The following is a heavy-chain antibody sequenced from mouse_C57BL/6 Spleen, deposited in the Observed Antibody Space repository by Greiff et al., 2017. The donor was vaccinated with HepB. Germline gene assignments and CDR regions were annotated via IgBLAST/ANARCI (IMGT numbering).Heavy chain of an antibody. J-gene: IGHJ2*01. V-gene: IGHV5-9-1*02. CDR1: GFTFSSYA. D-gene: IGHD2-5*01. Sequence: EVKVVESGEGLVKPGGSLKLSCAASGFTFSSYAMSWVRQTPEKRLEWVAYISSGGDYIYYADTVKGRFTISRDNARNTLYLQMSSLKSEDTAMYYCTRAHYSNYGAYYFDYWGQGTTLTVSS. CDR2: ISSGGDYI. CDR3: TRAHYSNYGAYYFDY.